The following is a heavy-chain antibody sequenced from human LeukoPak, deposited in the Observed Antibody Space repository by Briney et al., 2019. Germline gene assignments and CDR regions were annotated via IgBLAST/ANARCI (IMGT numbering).Heavy chain of an antibody. D-gene: IGHD3-22*01. CDR1: GYTFTGYY. Sequence: ASVKVSCKASGYTFTGYYMHWVRQAPGQGLEWMGWINPNSGGTNYAQKFQGRVTMTRDTSISTAYMELSRLRSDDTAVYYCARGGITIIVVVTDDAFDIWGQGTMVTVSS. CDR3: ARGGITIIVVVTDDAFDI. CDR2: INPNSGGT. V-gene: IGHV1-2*02. J-gene: IGHJ3*02.